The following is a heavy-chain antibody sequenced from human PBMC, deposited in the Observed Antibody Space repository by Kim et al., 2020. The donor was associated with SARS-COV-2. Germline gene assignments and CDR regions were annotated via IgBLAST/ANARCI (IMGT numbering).Heavy chain of an antibody. J-gene: IGHJ5*02. CDR2: ISSSSSYT. CDR3: ARDGVATGGHNWFDP. D-gene: IGHD5-12*01. Sequence: GGSLRLSCAASGFTFSDYYMSWIRQAPGKGLEWVSYISSSSSYTNYADSVKGRFTISRDNAKNSLYLQMNSLRAEDTAVYYCARDGVATGGHNWFDPWGQGTLVTVSS. V-gene: IGHV3-11*05. CDR1: GFTFSDYY.